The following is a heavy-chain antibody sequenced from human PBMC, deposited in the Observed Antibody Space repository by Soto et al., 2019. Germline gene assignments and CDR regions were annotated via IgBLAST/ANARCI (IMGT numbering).Heavy chain of an antibody. CDR3: ARDAPSIAARGDYYYGMDV. CDR2: IYYSGST. J-gene: IGHJ6*02. CDR1: GGSISSGGYY. D-gene: IGHD6-6*01. Sequence: SETLSLTCTVSGGSISSGGYYWSWIRQHPGKGLEWIGYIYYSGSTYYNPSLKSRVTISVDTSKNQFSLKLSSVTAADTAVYCCARDAPSIAARGDYYYGMDVWGQGTTVTVSS. V-gene: IGHV4-31*03.